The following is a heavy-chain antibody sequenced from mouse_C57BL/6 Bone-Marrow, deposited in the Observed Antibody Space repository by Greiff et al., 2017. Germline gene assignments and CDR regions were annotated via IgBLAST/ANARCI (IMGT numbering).Heavy chain of an antibody. CDR1: GYAFTNYL. Sequence: VKLMESGAELVRPGTSVKVSCKASGYAFTNYLIEWVKQRPGQGLEWIGVINPGSGGTNYNEKFKGKATLTADKSSSTAYMQLSSLTSEDSAVYFCARGGSNDAGASMGDWGQGTSVTASS. CDR2: INPGSGGT. D-gene: IGHD2-12*01. V-gene: IGHV1-54*01. CDR3: ARGGSNDAGASMGD. J-gene: IGHJ4*01.